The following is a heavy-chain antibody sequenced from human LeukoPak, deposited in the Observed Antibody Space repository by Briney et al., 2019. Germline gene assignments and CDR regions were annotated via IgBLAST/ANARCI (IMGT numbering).Heavy chain of an antibody. V-gene: IGHV1-2*06. Sequence: ASVKASCKASGYTFTGYYTHWVRQAPGQGLEWMGRINPNSGGTNYAQKFQGRVTMTRDTSISTAYMELSRLRSDDTAVYYCATAMIVVVITTFANTTSGTNDYWGQGTLVTVSS. CDR2: INPNSGGT. D-gene: IGHD3-22*01. CDR3: ATAMIVVVITTFANTTSGTNDY. CDR1: GYTFTGYY. J-gene: IGHJ4*02.